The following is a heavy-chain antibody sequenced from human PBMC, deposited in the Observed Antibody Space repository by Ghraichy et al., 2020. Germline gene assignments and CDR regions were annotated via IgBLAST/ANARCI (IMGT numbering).Heavy chain of an antibody. Sequence: GGSLRLSCVGSGFTFSSYSMNWVHQSPGKGLEWVSYITGSSRTKVYADSVKGRFTISRDNAQNSLYLQMNSLRDEDTAVYYCARGSTVVRFYYYDGMDVWGQGTTVTVSS. CDR2: ITGSSRTK. CDR1: GFTFSSYS. D-gene: IGHD4-23*01. J-gene: IGHJ6*02. CDR3: ARGSTVVRFYYYDGMDV. V-gene: IGHV3-48*02.